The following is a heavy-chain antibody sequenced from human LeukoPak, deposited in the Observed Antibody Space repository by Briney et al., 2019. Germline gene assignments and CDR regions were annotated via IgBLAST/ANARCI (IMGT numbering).Heavy chain of an antibody. D-gene: IGHD3-3*01. CDR1: GFTFSSYG. V-gene: IGHV3-23*01. J-gene: IGHJ5*02. CDR2: ISGSGGST. CDR3: AKDLLSGYSHNWFDP. Sequence: GGTLRLSCAASGFTFSSYGMSWVRQAPGKGLEWVSAISGSGGSTYYADSVKGRFTISRDNSKNTLYLQMNSLRAEDTAVYYCAKDLLSGYSHNWFDPWGQGTLVTVSS.